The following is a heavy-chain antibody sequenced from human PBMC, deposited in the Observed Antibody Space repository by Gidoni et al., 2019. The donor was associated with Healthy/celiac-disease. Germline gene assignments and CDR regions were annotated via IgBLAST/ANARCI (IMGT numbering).Heavy chain of an antibody. CDR1: GGSFSGYY. Sequence: QVQLQQWGAGLLKPSETLSLTCAVYGGSFSGYYWSWIRQPPGKGLEWIGEINHSGSTNYNPSLKSRVTISVDTSKNQFSLKLSSVTAADTAVYYCARGVRFLEWLFPRGAFDIWGQGTMVTVSS. J-gene: IGHJ3*02. V-gene: IGHV4-34*01. CDR3: ARGVRFLEWLFPRGAFDI. CDR2: INHSGST. D-gene: IGHD3-3*01.